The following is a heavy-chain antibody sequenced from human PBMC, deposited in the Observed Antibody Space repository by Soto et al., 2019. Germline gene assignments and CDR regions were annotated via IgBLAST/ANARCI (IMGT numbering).Heavy chain of an antibody. D-gene: IGHD3-9*01. CDR2: IYYRGNT. CDR1: GDSINSDNYY. V-gene: IGHV4-39*01. CDR3: ARLEGLATFSYYFYY. Sequence: QLQLQESGPGLVKPSETLSLTCSVSGDSINSDNYYWGWIRQPPGKGLEWIGSIYYRGNTYYNPSLKTRVTISLDKSKSQFSLKLNSVTDADSAVYFCARLEGLATFSYYFYYWGQGTLVTVSS. J-gene: IGHJ4*02.